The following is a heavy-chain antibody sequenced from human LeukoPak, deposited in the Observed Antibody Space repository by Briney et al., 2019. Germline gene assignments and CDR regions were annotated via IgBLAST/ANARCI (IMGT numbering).Heavy chain of an antibody. CDR2: ISGSGGST. CDR1: GFTFSGYA. Sequence: GGSLRLSCAASGFTFSGYAMSWVRQAPGKGLEWVSAISGSGGSTYYADSVEGRFTISRDNSKNTLYLQMNSLRAEDTAVYYCAKGTYYYDSSGYYYSNYFDYWGQGTLVTVSS. J-gene: IGHJ4*02. CDR3: AKGTYYYDSSGYYYSNYFDY. D-gene: IGHD3-22*01. V-gene: IGHV3-23*01.